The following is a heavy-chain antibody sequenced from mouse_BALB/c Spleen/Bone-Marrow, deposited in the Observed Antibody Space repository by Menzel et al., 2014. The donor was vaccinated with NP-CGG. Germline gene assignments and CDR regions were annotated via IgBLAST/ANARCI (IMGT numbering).Heavy chain of an antibody. Sequence: QVHVKQSGAELVRPGASVKLSCKASGYTFTSYWINWVKQRPGQGLEWIGNIYPSDSYTNYNQKFKDKATLTVDKSSSTAYMQLSSPTSEDSAVYYCTRSYGSSYEYYFDYWGQGTTLTVSP. CDR1: GYTFTSYW. V-gene: IGHV1-69*02. CDR2: IYPSDSYT. J-gene: IGHJ2*01. CDR3: TRSYGSSYEYYFDY. D-gene: IGHD1-1*01.